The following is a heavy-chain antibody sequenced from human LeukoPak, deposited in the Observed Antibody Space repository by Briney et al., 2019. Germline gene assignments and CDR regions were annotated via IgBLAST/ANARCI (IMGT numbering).Heavy chain of an antibody. J-gene: IGHJ4*02. CDR3: AKDILVGATRHYYFDY. Sequence: PGGSLRLSCAASGFTFSSYGMHWVRQAPGKGLEWVAVISYDGSNRYYADSVKGRFTISRDNSKNTLYLQMNSLRAEDTAVYYCAKDILVGATRHYYFDYWGQGTLVTVSS. V-gene: IGHV3-30*18. D-gene: IGHD1-26*01. CDR2: ISYDGSNR. CDR1: GFTFSSYG.